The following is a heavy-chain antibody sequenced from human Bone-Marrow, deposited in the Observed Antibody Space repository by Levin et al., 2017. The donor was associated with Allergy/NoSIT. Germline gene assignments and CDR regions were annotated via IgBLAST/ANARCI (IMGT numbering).Heavy chain of an antibody. Sequence: GGSLRLSCAGSGFTFSSYWMSWVRQAPGKGLEWVANIKGDGSEKYYVDSVKGRFTISRDNAKNSLYLQMNSLRAEDTAVYYCAREPAALDYWGQGTQVTVSS. V-gene: IGHV3-7*01. D-gene: IGHD2-2*01. CDR3: AREPAALDY. J-gene: IGHJ4*02. CDR1: GFTFSSYW. CDR2: IKGDGSEK.